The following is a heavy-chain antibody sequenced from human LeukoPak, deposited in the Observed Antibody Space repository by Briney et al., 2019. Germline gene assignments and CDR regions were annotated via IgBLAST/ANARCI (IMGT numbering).Heavy chain of an antibody. J-gene: IGHJ4*02. CDR2: IYYSGST. CDR1: GGSISSYY. Sequence: SETLSLTCTVSGGSISSYYWSWIRQPPGKGPEWIGYIYYSGSTNYNPSLKSRVTISVDTSKNQFSLKLSSVTAADTAVYYCARAGSGWSQIDYWGQGTLVTVSS. D-gene: IGHD6-19*01. V-gene: IGHV4-59*01. CDR3: ARAGSGWSQIDY.